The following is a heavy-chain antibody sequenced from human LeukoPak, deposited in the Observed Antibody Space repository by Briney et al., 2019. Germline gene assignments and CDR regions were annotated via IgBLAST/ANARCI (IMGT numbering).Heavy chain of an antibody. Sequence: ASVKVSCKASGYTFTGYYMHWVRQAPGQGLEWMGWINPNSGGTNYAQKVQGRVTMTRDTSISTAYMELSRLRSDDTAVYYCAREGAPYGDYRWFDPWGQGTLVTVSS. CDR1: GYTFTGYY. CDR2: INPNSGGT. D-gene: IGHD4-17*01. J-gene: IGHJ5*02. CDR3: AREGAPYGDYRWFDP. V-gene: IGHV1-2*02.